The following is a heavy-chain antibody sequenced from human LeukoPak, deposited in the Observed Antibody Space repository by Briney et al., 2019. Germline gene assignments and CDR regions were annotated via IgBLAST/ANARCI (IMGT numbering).Heavy chain of an antibody. CDR3: ARDLSFGSLDF. CDR2: MWYDGSRE. CDR1: GFILSTHG. D-gene: IGHD1-26*01. J-gene: IGHJ4*02. Sequence: GGSLRLSCAASGFILSTHGMHGVRQAPGKGLEWVAGMWYDGSREDYADSVKGRFTISRDMSKNTLNLQMNSLRVEDTAMFYCARDLSFGSLDFRGQGTLVTVSS. V-gene: IGHV3-33*01.